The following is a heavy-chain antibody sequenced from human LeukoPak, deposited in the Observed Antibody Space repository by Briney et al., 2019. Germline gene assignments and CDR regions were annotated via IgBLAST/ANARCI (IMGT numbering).Heavy chain of an antibody. CDR2: VSSSSSYL. V-gene: IGHV3-21*01. Sequence: GGSLRLSCAASGFTFSDHFMDWVRQAPGKGLEWVSSVSSSSSYLFFAYSVKGRFTISRDNTKNSLYLQMNSLRVDDTAVYYCARDAVTGYSSGWYKPFPFDYWGQGSLVTVSS. D-gene: IGHD6-19*01. J-gene: IGHJ4*02. CDR3: ARDAVTGYSSGWYKPFPFDY. CDR1: GFTFSDHF.